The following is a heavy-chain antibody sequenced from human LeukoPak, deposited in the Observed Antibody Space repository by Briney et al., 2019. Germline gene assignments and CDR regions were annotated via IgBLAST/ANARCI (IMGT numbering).Heavy chain of an antibody. Sequence: GGPLRLSCTASGLPFSDFYMSWLRQAPGKGLEWVANIDEHGEGKLYVDSVRGRFPLYRHHTEHSLSPDMTYLRAEDTATYFCARARPGVIFNYFDYWGQGTLVPVSS. J-gene: IGHJ4*01. CDR3: ARARPGVIFNYFDY. D-gene: IGHD3-3*02. CDR2: IDEHGEGK. V-gene: IGHV3-7*01. CDR1: GLPFSDFY.